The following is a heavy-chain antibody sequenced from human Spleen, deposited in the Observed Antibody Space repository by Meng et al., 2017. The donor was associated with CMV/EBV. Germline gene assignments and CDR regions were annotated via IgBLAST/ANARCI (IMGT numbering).Heavy chain of an antibody. D-gene: IGHD3-3*01. CDR1: TFITYE. Sequence: TFITYEINWVRQATGQGLEWMGWMIPNSGHTGYAQKFQGRVTITRDTSISTSYMELSSLRSEDTAVYYCTRGKRDFWSGFIPDWFDPWGQGTLVTVSS. CDR2: MIPNSGHT. CDR3: TRGKRDFWSGFIPDWFDP. V-gene: IGHV1-8*02. J-gene: IGHJ5*02.